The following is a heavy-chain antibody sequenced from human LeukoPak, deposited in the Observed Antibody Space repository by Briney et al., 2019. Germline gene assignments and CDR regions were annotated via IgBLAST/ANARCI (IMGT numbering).Heavy chain of an antibody. CDR3: AKDGDFWNGYYIDY. D-gene: IGHD3-3*01. CDR1: GFTFSSDG. CDR2: IRYDGSNK. Sequence: GGSLRLSCAASGFTFSSDGMHWVRQAPGKGLEWVAFIRYDGSNKYYADSVEGRFTVSRDNSKNTLYLQMNSLRAEDTAVYYCAKDGDFWNGYYIDYWGQGTLVTVSS. J-gene: IGHJ4*02. V-gene: IGHV3-30*02.